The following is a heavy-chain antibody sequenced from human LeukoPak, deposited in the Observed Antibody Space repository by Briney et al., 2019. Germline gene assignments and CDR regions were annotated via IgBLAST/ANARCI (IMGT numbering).Heavy chain of an antibody. J-gene: IGHJ5*02. Sequence: SQTLSLTCTVSGGSISSGGYYWSWIRQHPGKGLEWIGYIYYSGSTYYNPSLKSRVTISVDTSKNQFSLKLSSVTAADTAVYYCARRLGAVAGTEGHWFDPWGQGTLVTVSS. CDR2: IYYSGST. D-gene: IGHD6-19*01. CDR1: GGSISSGGYY. V-gene: IGHV4-31*03. CDR3: ARRLGAVAGTEGHWFDP.